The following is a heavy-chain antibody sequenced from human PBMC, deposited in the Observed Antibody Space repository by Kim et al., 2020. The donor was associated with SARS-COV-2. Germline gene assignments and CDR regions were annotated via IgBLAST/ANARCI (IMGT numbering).Heavy chain of an antibody. D-gene: IGHD3-10*01. CDR3: AKALRQLSMALYY. CDR2: VSSDAGIT. Sequence: GGSLRLSCAASGFTFSSDAMSWVRQAPGRGLEWVSSVSSDAGITHYADSVKGRFTISRDNSKNMLYLQMNSLRAEDTALYYCAKALRQLSMALYYWGQGTLVTVSS. CDR1: GFTFSSDA. V-gene: IGHV3-23*01. J-gene: IGHJ4*02.